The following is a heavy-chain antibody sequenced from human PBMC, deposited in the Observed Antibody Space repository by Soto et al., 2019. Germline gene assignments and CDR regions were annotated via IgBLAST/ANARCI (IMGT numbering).Heavy chain of an antibody. J-gene: IGHJ1*01. D-gene: IGHD2-15*01. CDR3: ASEYCSGGSCPLSAEYFQH. Sequence: QLQLQESGPGLVKPSETLSLTCTVSGGSISSSSYYWGWIRQPPGKGLEWIGSIYYSGSTYYNPSLKSRVTISVATSKNQFYLKLSSVTAADTAVYYCASEYCSGGSCPLSAEYFQHWGQGTLVTVSS. V-gene: IGHV4-39*01. CDR2: IYYSGST. CDR1: GGSISSSSYY.